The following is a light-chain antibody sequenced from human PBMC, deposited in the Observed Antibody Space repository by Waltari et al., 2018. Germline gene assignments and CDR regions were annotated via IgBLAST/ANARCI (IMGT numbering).Light chain of an antibody. J-gene: IGLJ1*01. V-gene: IGLV3-21*02. CDR2: DDG. CDR3: QVWDSGSDHYV. Sequence: SYVLTQPPSVSVAPGQTARITCDGNKIGSKNVHWYQQKPGKAPVLVVYDDGDRPSGSPERFSGSNSGNTATLTISRVDAGDEADYYCQVWDSGSDHYVFGTVTKVTVL. CDR1: KIGSKN.